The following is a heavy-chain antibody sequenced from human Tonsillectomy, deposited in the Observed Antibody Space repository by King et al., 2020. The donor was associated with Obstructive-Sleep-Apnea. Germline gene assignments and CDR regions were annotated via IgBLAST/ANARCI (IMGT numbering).Heavy chain of an antibody. D-gene: IGHD3-9*01. CDR1: GFTFDDYA. CDR2: ISWNSGSI. Sequence: VQLVESGGGLVQPGRSLRLSCAASGFTFDDYAMHWVRQAPGKGLEWVSGISWNSGSIGYADSVKGRFTMSRDNAKNSLYLQMNSLRAEDTALYYCAKVSRPPYYDILTGYYSWGDWYFDLWGRGTLVTVSS. V-gene: IGHV3-9*01. J-gene: IGHJ2*01. CDR3: AKVSRPPYYDILTGYYSWGDWYFDL.